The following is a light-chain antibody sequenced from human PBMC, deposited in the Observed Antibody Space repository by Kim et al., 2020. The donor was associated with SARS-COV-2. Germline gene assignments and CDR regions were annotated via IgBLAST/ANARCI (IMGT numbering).Light chain of an antibody. V-gene: IGKV1-33*01. CDR2: DAS. Sequence: GDRVTITCQTSQDIRNSLNWYQQKPGKAPNLLIFDASNLEAGVPFRFSASGSGTDFTFTISSLQPEDIATYYCQHYATVPLTFGGGTKLEI. CDR3: QHYATVPLT. CDR1: QDIRNS. J-gene: IGKJ4*01.